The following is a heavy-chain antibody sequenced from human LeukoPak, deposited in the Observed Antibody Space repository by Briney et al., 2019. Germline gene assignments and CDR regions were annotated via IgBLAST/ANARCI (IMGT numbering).Heavy chain of an antibody. J-gene: IGHJ4*02. CDR1: GFTFSNYW. Sequence: GGSLRLSCAASGFTFSNYWMHWVRQAPGKGLVWVSRINSDGINTSYADSVKGRFTISRDNAKNTLYLQMNSLRAEDTAVYYCAKVQGYDILTGYWNYFDYWGQGTLVTVSS. CDR3: AKVQGYDILTGYWNYFDY. CDR2: INSDGINT. D-gene: IGHD3-9*01. V-gene: IGHV3-74*01.